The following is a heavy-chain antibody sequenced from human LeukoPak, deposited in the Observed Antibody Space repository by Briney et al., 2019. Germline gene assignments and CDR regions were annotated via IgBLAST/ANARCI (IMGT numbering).Heavy chain of an antibody. J-gene: IGHJ1*01. CDR3: ARTTMTYYYDSSGYYHEYFQH. Sequence: ASVKVSCKASGYTFTSYGISWVRQAPGQGLEWVGWISAYNGNTNYAQKLQGRVTMTTDTSTSTAYMELRSLRSDDTAVYYCARTTMTYYYDSSGYYHEYFQHWGQGTLVTVSS. CDR1: GYTFTSYG. V-gene: IGHV1-18*01. CDR2: ISAYNGNT. D-gene: IGHD3-22*01.